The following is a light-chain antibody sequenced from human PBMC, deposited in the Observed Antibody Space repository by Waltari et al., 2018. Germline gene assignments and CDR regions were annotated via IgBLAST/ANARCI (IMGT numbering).Light chain of an antibody. CDR1: QSVSKY. CDR2: DAS. Sequence: EFVLTQSPGTLSLSPGERATLSCRASQSVSKYLAWYQQRPGQAPRLLIDDASIRATGIPDRFSGSGSVTDFSLTISRLEPEEFAVYYCQKYVNLPATFGQGTKVEIK. J-gene: IGKJ1*01. CDR3: QKYVNLPAT. V-gene: IGKV3-20*01.